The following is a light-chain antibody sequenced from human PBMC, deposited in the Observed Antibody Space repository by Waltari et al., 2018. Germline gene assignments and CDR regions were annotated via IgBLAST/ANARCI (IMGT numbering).Light chain of an antibody. V-gene: IGKV1-39*01. Sequence: SQMTQSPSSLSASVGDRATITCRASPSISSYLNWYQQKPGKAPKLLIYAASSLQSGVPSRFSGSGSGTDFTLTISSLQPEDFATYYCQQSYSTLPTFGQGTKLEIK. CDR1: PSISSY. CDR3: QQSYSTLPT. J-gene: IGKJ2*01. CDR2: AAS.